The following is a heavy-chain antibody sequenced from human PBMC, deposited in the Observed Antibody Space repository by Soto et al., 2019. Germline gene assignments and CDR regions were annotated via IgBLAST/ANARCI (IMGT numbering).Heavy chain of an antibody. D-gene: IGHD1-26*01. V-gene: IGHV3-23*01. J-gene: IGHJ5*01. CDR2: IGNSGDIS. Sequence: SLRLSCSASGFDFSSHTMIWVRQAPGKGLEWVASIGNSGDISNYGDSVKGRFTISRDNSKNTLYLQMNSLRAEDTALYFCARRQVGATKGKSWFDSWGQGTLVTVS. CDR1: GFDFSSHT. CDR3: ARRQVGATKGKSWFDS.